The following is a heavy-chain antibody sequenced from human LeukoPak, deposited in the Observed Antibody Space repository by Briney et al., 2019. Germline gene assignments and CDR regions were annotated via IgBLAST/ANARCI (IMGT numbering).Heavy chain of an antibody. V-gene: IGHV3-30-3*01. CDR3: ARDGDAYYGDLHTI. CDR1: GFTFSSYA. D-gene: IGHD4-17*01. J-gene: IGHJ4*02. Sequence: GGSLRLSCAASGFTFSSYAMHWVRQAPGKGLEWVAVISYDGSNKYYADSVKGRFTISRDNSKNTLYLQMNSLRAEDTAVYYCARDGDAYYGDLHTIWGQGTLVTVSS. CDR2: ISYDGSNK.